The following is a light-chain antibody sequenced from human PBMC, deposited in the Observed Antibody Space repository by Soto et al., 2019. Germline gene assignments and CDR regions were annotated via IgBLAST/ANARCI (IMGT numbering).Light chain of an antibody. Sequence: DIQVTQSPSSVSASIGDTVTITCRASQDINVYLNWYQQKSGEVPKLLIYSASTLHSGVPSRFTGSGSETDFTLTITSLQPEDFATYYCQHGYVAPYSFGQGTKVDIK. CDR2: SAS. CDR1: QDINVY. V-gene: IGKV1-39*01. CDR3: QHGYVAPYS. J-gene: IGKJ2*03.